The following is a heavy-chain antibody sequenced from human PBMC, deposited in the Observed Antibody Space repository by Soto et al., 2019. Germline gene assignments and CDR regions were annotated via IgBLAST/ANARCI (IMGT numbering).Heavy chain of an antibody. D-gene: IGHD4-17*01. CDR3: ARERGPREGHDYGDYAGYYYYYYGMDV. V-gene: IGHV1-8*01. CDR1: GYTFTSYD. Sequence: ASVKVSCKASGYTFTSYDINWVRQATGQGLEWMGWMNPNSGNTGYAQKFQGRVTMTRNTSISTAYMELSSLRSEDTAVYYCARERGPREGHDYGDYAGYYYYYYGMDVWGQGTTVTVSS. CDR2: MNPNSGNT. J-gene: IGHJ6*02.